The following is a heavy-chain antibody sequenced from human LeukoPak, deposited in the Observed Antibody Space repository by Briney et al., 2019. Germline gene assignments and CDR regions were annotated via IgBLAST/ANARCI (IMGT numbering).Heavy chain of an antibody. J-gene: IGHJ4*02. CDR3: AIFSTVTRAFDF. CDR1: GFTFSSYA. V-gene: IGHV3-64*01. D-gene: IGHD4-17*01. Sequence: GGSLRLSCAASGFTFSSYAMHWVRQAPGKGLEYVSAISSNGGSTYYANSVKGRFTISRDNSKNTLYLQMGSLRAEDTAVYYCAIFSTVTRAFDFWGQGTLVTVSS. CDR2: ISSNGGST.